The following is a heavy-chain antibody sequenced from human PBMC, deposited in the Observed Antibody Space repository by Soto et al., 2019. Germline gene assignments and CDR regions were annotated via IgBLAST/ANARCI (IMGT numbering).Heavy chain of an antibody. CDR3: AKDRWHSSSWYAFDI. CDR2: ISWNSGSI. D-gene: IGHD6-13*01. V-gene: IGHV3-9*01. Sequence: GGSLRLSCAASGFTFDDYAMHWVRQAPGKGLEWVSGISWNSGSIGYADSVKGRFTISRDNAKNSLYLQMNSLRAEDTALYYCAKDRWHSSSWYAFDIWGQGTMVTVSS. CDR1: GFTFDDYA. J-gene: IGHJ3*02.